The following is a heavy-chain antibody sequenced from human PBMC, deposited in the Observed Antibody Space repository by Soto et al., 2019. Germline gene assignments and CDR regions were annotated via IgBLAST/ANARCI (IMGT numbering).Heavy chain of an antibody. D-gene: IGHD5-18*01. CDR3: VGSLMSRAMESFDY. Sequence: PSETLSPTCSVSAGSISRYYWGWVRQSPGEGLEWIAHISYTVDASYNPSLKSRVTISLDTSKNQIALRLMSVTAADTAVYYCVGSLMSRAMESFDYWGQGTLVTVSS. J-gene: IGHJ4*02. V-gene: IGHV4-59*01. CDR2: ISYTVDA. CDR1: AGSISRYY.